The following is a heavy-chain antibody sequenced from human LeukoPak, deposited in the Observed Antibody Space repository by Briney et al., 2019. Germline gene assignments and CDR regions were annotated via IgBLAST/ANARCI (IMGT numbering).Heavy chain of an antibody. CDR3: SSAILVVPAALC. CDR2: INPNSGGT. CDR1: GDTFTGDY. Sequence: GASVKVSCKASGDTFTGDYMHWMRQAPGPGLERMGWINPNSGGTDYAQTFHGRANMTRDSSINRACTALSRLRSDDQAGDYCSSAILVVPAALCWGQGTLVTVSS. D-gene: IGHD2-2*01. J-gene: IGHJ4*02. V-gene: IGHV1-2*02.